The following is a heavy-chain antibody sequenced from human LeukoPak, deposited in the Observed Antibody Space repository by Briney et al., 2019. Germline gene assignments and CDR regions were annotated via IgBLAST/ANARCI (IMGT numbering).Heavy chain of an antibody. CDR3: ARKNDLYVWGTPVD. J-gene: IGHJ4*02. CDR2: ISGSGGST. Sequence: PGESLRLSCAASGFSFSYYSMNWVRQAPGKGLEWVSAISGSGGSTYYADSVKGRFTISRDNSKNTLYLQMNSLRAEDTAVYYCARKNDLYVWGTPVDWGQGTLVTVSS. CDR1: GFSFSYYS. D-gene: IGHD3-16*01. V-gene: IGHV3-23*01.